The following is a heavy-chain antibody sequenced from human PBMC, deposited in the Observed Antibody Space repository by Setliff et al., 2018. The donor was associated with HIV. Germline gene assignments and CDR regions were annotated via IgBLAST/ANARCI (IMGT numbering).Heavy chain of an antibody. CDR1: GFTFSASY. CDR2: ISSSGATI. Sequence: GGSLRLSCAASGFTFSASYMTWIRQAPGKGLEWVAHISSSGATIYYVDSVKGRFTISRDNAANSLYLQMNSLRVEDTAIYFCARYFYASSSSAIDAWGQGMPVTVSS. V-gene: IGHV3-11*04. J-gene: IGHJ5*02. CDR3: ARYFYASSSSAIDA. D-gene: IGHD3-16*01.